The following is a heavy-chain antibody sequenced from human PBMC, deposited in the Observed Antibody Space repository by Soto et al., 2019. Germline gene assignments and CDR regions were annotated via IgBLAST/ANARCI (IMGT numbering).Heavy chain of an antibody. D-gene: IGHD3-16*01. CDR2: ISAYNGNT. V-gene: IGHV1-18*01. CDR1: GYTFTSYG. Sequence: QVQLVQSGAEVKKPGASVKVSCKASGYTFTSYGISWVRQAPGQGLEWMGWISAYNGNTNYAQKLQGSVTMTTDTPTSTAYMDLRGLRYDDTAVSSRASDAGVSGELYYWGQGTLVTVSS. CDR3: ASDAGVSGELYY. J-gene: IGHJ4*02.